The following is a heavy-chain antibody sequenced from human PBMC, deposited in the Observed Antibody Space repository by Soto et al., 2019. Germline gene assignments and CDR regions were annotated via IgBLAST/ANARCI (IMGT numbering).Heavy chain of an antibody. Sequence: GGSLRLSCAASGFTFSSYAMSWVRQAPGKGLEWVSAISGSGGSTYYADSVRGRFTISRDNSKNTLYLQMNSLRAEDTAVYYCAKVRHNYDSSGYSPYFDYWGQGTLVTVSS. J-gene: IGHJ4*02. CDR2: ISGSGGST. D-gene: IGHD3-22*01. CDR3: AKVRHNYDSSGYSPYFDY. V-gene: IGHV3-23*01. CDR1: GFTFSSYA.